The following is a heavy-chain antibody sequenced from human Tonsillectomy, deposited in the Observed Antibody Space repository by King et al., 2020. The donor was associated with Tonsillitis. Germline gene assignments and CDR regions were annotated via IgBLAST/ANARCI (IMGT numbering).Heavy chain of an antibody. V-gene: IGHV3-23*04. J-gene: IGHJ3*02. Sequence: VQLVESGGGLVQPGGSLRLSCAASGFTFSSHAMSWVRQAPGKGLDWVSTISGSGSTTYYADSVKGRFTISRDNSKNTLFLQMNSLRAEDPAVYYCAKXXFXXLXPXXTFDIXGQGTMVTVSS. CDR1: GFTFSSHA. CDR3: AKXXFXXLXPXXTFDI. CDR2: ISGSGSTT.